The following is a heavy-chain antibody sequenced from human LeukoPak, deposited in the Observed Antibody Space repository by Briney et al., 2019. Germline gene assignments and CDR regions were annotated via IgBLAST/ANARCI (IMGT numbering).Heavy chain of an antibody. CDR1: GFTFSSYS. V-gene: IGHV3-21*01. D-gene: IGHD5-24*01. CDR2: ISSSSYI. Sequence: PGGSLRLSCAASGFTFSSYSMNWVRQAPGKGLEWVSSISSSSYIYYADSVKGRFTISRDNAKNSLYLQMNSLRAEDTAVYYCARDRDVEIGGSNAFDIWGQGTMVTVSS. CDR3: ARDRDVEIGGSNAFDI. J-gene: IGHJ3*02.